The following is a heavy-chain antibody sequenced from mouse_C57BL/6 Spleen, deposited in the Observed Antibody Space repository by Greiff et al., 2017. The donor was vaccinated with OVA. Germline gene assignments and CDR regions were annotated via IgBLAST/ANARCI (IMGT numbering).Heavy chain of an antibody. J-gene: IGHJ4*01. CDR2: FYPGSGST. CDR1: GYTFTEYT. V-gene: IGHV1-62-2*01. Sequence: QVQLQQSGAELVKPGASVKLSCKASGYTFTEYTIHWVKQRSGQGLEWIGWFYPGSGSTKYNEKFKGKATLTVDTSSSTAYMELHSLTSEDSAVYFCARLDSNYDAMDYWGQGTSVTVSS. D-gene: IGHD2-5*01. CDR3: ARLDSNYDAMDY.